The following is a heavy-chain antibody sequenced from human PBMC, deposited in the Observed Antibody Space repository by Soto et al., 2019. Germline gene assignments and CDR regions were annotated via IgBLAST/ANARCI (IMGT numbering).Heavy chain of an antibody. V-gene: IGHV1-18*01. D-gene: IGHD1-20*01. CDR3: ARDHVSITDRILQY. Sequence: RQVPGQGVEWLGWISAYNGNTNYAQKVRNRVTLTTDTSTNTAYMELRSLTSDDTAVYYCARDHVSITDRILQYWGQGPGVTVYS. CDR2: ISAYNGNT. J-gene: IGHJ4*02.